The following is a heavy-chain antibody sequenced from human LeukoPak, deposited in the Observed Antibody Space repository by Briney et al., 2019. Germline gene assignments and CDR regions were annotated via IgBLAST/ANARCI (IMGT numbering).Heavy chain of an antibody. J-gene: IGHJ3*02. V-gene: IGHV3-48*03. CDR3: ARLVQWELGSFDI. Sequence: GWSLRLSCAASGFTFSSYEMNWVRQAPGKGLEWVSYISSSGSTIYYADSVKGRFTISRDNAKNSLYLQMNSLRAEDTAVYYCARLVQWELGSFDIWGQGTMVTVSS. D-gene: IGHD1-26*01. CDR2: ISSSGSTI. CDR1: GFTFSSYE.